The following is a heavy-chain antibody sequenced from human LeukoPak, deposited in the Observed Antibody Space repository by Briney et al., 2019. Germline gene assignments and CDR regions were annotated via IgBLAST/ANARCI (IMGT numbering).Heavy chain of an antibody. V-gene: IGHV3-48*03. CDR3: SAQYSSSSVVDY. D-gene: IGHD6-6*01. Sequence: GGSLRLSCAASGFTFGSYEMNWVRQAPGKGLEWVSYISSSGSIMYSADAVKGRFTISRDNAKNSLYLQMNSLRAEDTATYYCSAQYSSSSVVDYWGQGTLVTVSS. CDR1: GFTFGSYE. CDR2: ISSSGSIM. J-gene: IGHJ4*02.